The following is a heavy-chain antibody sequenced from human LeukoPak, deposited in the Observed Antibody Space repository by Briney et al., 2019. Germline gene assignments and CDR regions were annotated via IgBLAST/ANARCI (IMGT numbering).Heavy chain of an antibody. CDR1: GYPFTDYY. J-gene: IGHJ4*02. CDR2: INPNSGGT. V-gene: IGHV1-2*02. Sequence: PVRVCSKASGYPFTDYYIHWVRQAPGHRLEWMGWINPNSGGTNYAQKFQGRVNMTRNTSISTAYMELKRLKSDDTAVYYCARGNEFDYWGQGTLVTASS. CDR3: ARGNEFDY.